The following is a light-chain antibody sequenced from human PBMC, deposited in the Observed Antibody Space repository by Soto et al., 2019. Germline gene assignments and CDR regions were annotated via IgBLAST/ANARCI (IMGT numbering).Light chain of an antibody. CDR1: SSDVGSYNL. CDR3: CSYAGSRTWV. Sequence: QSVLTQPASVSGSPGESITISCTGTSSDVGSYNLVSWYQQHPGKAPKLMIYEGSKRPSGVSNRSSGSKSDNTTSLTISGLQAEDEADYYCCSYAGSRTWVFGGGTKLTVL. J-gene: IGLJ2*01. V-gene: IGLV2-23*01. CDR2: EGS.